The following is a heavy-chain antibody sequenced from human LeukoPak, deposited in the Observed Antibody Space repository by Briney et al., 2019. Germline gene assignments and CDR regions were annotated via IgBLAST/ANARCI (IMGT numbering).Heavy chain of an antibody. CDR3: VSSPVDSIVIVGRSPYFDY. CDR1: GGSISSSRYY. CDR2: IYYSGTT. D-gene: IGHD3-22*01. Sequence: PSETLSLTCTVSGGSISSSRYYWTWIRQPPEMGLEWIANIYYSGTTYYNPSLKSRVTISIDTSKNQFSLRLSSVTAADTAVYYCVSSPVDSIVIVGRSPYFDYRGQGALVTVSS. J-gene: IGHJ4*02. V-gene: IGHV4-39*01.